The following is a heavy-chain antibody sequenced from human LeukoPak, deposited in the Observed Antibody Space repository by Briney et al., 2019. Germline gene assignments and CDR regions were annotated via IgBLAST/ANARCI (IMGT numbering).Heavy chain of an antibody. CDR1: GFTFSSYS. CDR2: ISSSSSYI. Sequence: GGSLRLSCAASGFTFSSYSMNWVRQAPGKGLEWVSSISSSSSYIYYADSVKGRFTISRDNSKNTLYLQMNSLRAEDTAVYYCAKSNPAEAIVVVPAAIDYWGQGTLVTVSS. CDR3: AKSNPAEAIVVVPAAIDY. V-gene: IGHV3-21*04. J-gene: IGHJ4*02. D-gene: IGHD2-2*02.